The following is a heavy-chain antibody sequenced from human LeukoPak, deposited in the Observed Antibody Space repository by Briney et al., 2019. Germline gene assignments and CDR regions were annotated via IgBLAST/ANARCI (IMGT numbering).Heavy chain of an antibody. CDR3: ARAPKFLEWDQREDYFDY. J-gene: IGHJ4*02. D-gene: IGHD3-3*01. Sequence: PSETLSLTCTVSGGSISSYYWSCIRQPPGKGLEWIGYIYYSGSTNYNPSLKSRVTISVDTSKNQFSLKLSSVTAADTAVYYCARAPKFLEWDQREDYFDYWGQGTLVTVSS. V-gene: IGHV4-59*01. CDR2: IYYSGST. CDR1: GGSISSYY.